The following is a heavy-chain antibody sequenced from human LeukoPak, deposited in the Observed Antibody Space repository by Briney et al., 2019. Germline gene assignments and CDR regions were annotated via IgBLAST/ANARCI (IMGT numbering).Heavy chain of an antibody. CDR1: GFTFSSYA. J-gene: IGHJ4*02. D-gene: IGHD3-22*01. V-gene: IGHV3-23*01. CDR3: AKVRSGYIGKIGY. Sequence: GGSLRLSCAASGFTFSSYAMSWVRQAPGKGLEWVSAISVSGGSTYYADSVKGRFTISRDNSKNTLYLQMNSLRAEDTAVYYCAKVRSGYIGKIGYWGQGTLVTVSS. CDR2: ISVSGGST.